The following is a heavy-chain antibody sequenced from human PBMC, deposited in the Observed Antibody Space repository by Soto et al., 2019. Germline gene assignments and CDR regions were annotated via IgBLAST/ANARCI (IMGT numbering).Heavy chain of an antibody. V-gene: IGHV3-23*01. J-gene: IGHJ4*02. CDR3: AKDLAWYYGSGTLNYFDY. CDR1: GFTFSSYA. D-gene: IGHD3-10*01. CDR2: ISGSGGST. Sequence: PGGSLRLSCAASGFTFSSYAMSWVRQAPGKGLEWVSAISGSGGSTYYADSVKGRFTISRDNSKNTLYLQMNSLRAEDTAVYYCAKDLAWYYGSGTLNYFDYWGQGTLVTVSS.